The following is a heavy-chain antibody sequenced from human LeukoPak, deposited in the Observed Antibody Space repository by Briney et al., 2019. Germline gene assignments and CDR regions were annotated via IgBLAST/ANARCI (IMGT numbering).Heavy chain of an antibody. V-gene: IGHV4-38-2*02. D-gene: IGHD6-19*01. CDR3: ARSQWLVHFDY. Sequence: SSETLSLTCTVSGCSISSGYYWGWIRQPPGKGLEWIGSIYHSGSTYYNPSLKSRVTISVDTSKNQFSLKLSSVTAADTAVYYCARSQWLVHFDYWGQGTLVTVSS. CDR1: GCSISSGYY. J-gene: IGHJ4*02. CDR2: IYHSGST.